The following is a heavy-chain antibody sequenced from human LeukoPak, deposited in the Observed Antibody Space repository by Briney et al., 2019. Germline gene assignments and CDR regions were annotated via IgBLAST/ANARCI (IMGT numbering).Heavy chain of an antibody. Sequence: GASVKVSCKASGYTFTSYAMNWVRQAPGQGLEWMGWISAYNGNTNYAQKLQGRVTMTTDTSTSTAYMELRSLRSDDTAVYYCARDRGSSWYYYYYYMDVWGKGTTVTVSS. J-gene: IGHJ6*03. V-gene: IGHV1-18*01. CDR1: GYTFTSYA. CDR2: ISAYNGNT. D-gene: IGHD6-13*01. CDR3: ARDRGSSWYYYYYYMDV.